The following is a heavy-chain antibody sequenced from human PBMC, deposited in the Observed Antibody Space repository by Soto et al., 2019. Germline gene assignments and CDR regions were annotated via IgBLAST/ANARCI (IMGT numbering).Heavy chain of an antibody. CDR3: ARAYSDAFDI. CDR1: GFTFSDYY. Sequence: GGSLRLSCAASGFTFSDYYMTWIRQAPGKGLEWVSYISSSGTGIYYADSVKGRFTISRDNAKNSLYLQMSSLRAEDTAVYYCARAYSDAFDIWGQGTMVTVSS. J-gene: IGHJ3*02. CDR2: ISSSGTGI. V-gene: IGHV3-11*01. D-gene: IGHD2-15*01.